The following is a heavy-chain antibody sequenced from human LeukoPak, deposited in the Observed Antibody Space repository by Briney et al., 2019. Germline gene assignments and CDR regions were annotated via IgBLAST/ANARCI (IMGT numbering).Heavy chain of an antibody. Sequence: SETLSLTCTVSGGSISSHYWSWIRQPPGKGLEWIGYIYYSGSTNYNPSLKSRVTISVDTSKDQFSLKLSSVTAADTAVYYCATGTDYYYMDVWGKGTTVTVSS. CDR2: IYYSGST. CDR3: ATGTDYYYMDV. V-gene: IGHV4-59*11. J-gene: IGHJ6*03. D-gene: IGHD2-8*02. CDR1: GGSISSHY.